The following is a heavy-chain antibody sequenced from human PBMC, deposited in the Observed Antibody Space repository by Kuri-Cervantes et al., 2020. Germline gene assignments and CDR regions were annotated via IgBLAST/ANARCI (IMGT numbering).Heavy chain of an antibody. CDR1: GGSFTDYY. CDR2: INHSGST. V-gene: IGHV4-34*01. D-gene: IGHD6-13*01. CDR3: ARVGAAAGTYYYYYGMDV. Sequence: SETLSLTCAVYGGSFTDYYWSWIRQPPGKGLEWIGEINHSGSTNYNPSLKSRVTISVDTSKNQLSLKLSSVTAADTAVYYCARVGAAAGTYYYYYGMDVWGQGTTVTVSS. J-gene: IGHJ6*02.